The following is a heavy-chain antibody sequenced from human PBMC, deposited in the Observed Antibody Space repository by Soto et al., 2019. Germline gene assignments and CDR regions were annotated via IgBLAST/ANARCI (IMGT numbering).Heavy chain of an antibody. CDR3: ARGGVDVVATSAFDY. V-gene: IGHV1-69*12. CDR2: IIPIIGTA. J-gene: IGHJ4*02. D-gene: IGHD5-12*01. CDR1: GGTFNNYA. Sequence: QFQLLQSGAEVKKPGSSVKVSCKASGGTFNNYAISGVRQAPGQGLEWMGGIIPIIGTADYAPKFQGRLAISADESTGTTFMELSSLRSEDTALYYCARGGVDVVATSAFDYWGQGNLVTVSS.